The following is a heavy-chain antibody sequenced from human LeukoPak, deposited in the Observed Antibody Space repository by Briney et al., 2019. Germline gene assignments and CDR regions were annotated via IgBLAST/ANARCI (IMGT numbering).Heavy chain of an antibody. CDR1: GFTFRSYA. CDR2: ISSSSSYT. CDR3: AKVEEQQLVLGNWFDP. D-gene: IGHD6-13*01. Sequence: GGSLRLSCVASGFTFRSYAMSWVRQALGKGLEWVSYISSSSSYTNYADSVKGRFTISRDNSKNTLYLQMNSLRAEDTAVYYCAKVEEQQLVLGNWFDPWGQGTLITVSS. J-gene: IGHJ5*02. V-gene: IGHV3-23*01.